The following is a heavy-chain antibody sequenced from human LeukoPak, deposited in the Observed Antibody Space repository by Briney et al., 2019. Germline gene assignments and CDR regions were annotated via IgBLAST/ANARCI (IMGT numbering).Heavy chain of an antibody. CDR2: ISSSSSYI. V-gene: IGHV3-21*01. CDR1: GFTFSGYA. CDR3: ARAGYYDSSGYSY. D-gene: IGHD3-22*01. Sequence: PGQSLRLSSAASGFTFSGYAMSWVRQAPGKGLEWDSSISSSSSYIYYADSVKGRFTISRDNAKNSLYLQMNSLRAEDTAVYYCARAGYYDSSGYSYWGHGTLVTVSS. J-gene: IGHJ4*01.